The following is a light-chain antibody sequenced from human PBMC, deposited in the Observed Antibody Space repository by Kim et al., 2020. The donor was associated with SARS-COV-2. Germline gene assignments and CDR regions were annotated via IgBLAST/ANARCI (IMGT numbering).Light chain of an antibody. Sequence: QLVLTQSPSASASLGASVKLTCTLSSGHSSYAIAWHQQQPEKGPRYLMKLNSDGSHSKGDGIPDRFSGSSSGAERYLIISSLQSEDEADYYCQTWGTGIGVFGGGTQLTVL. V-gene: IGLV4-69*01. CDR1: SGHSSYA. J-gene: IGLJ2*01. CDR2: LNSDGSH. CDR3: QTWGTGIGV.